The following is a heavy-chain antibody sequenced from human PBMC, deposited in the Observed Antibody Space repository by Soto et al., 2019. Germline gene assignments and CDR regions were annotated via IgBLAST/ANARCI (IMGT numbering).Heavy chain of an antibody. CDR2: IYYSGST. CDR1: GGSISSSSYY. J-gene: IGHJ4*02. CDR3: ARQGHSYGSPLYFDY. D-gene: IGHD5-18*01. Sequence: SETLSLACTVSGGSISSSSYYWGWIRQPPGKGLEWIGSIYYSGSTYYNPSLKSRVTISVDTSKNQFSLKLSSGTAADTAVYYCARQGHSYGSPLYFDYWGQGTLVTVSS. V-gene: IGHV4-39*01.